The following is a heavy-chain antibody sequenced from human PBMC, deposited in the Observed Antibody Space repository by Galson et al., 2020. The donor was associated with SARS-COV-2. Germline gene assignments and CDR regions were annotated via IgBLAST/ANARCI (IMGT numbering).Heavy chain of an antibody. CDR3: AKGSVSSTSCYLNCDYYYYYMDV. D-gene: IGHD2-2*01. CDR2: ISGSGGST. Sequence: GGSLRLSCAASGFTFSSYAMSWVRQAPGKGLEWVSAISGSGGSTYYADSVKGRFTISRDNSKNTLYLQMNSLRAEDTAVYYCAKGSVSSTSCYLNCDYYYYYMDVWGKGTTVTVSS. J-gene: IGHJ6*03. V-gene: IGHV3-23*01. CDR1: GFTFSSYA.